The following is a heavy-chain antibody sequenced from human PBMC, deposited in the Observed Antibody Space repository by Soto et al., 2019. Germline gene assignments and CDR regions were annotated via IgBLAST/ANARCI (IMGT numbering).Heavy chain of an antibody. Sequence: ASVKVSCKASGYIFSAYYMHWVRQAPGQGLECMGWINPNSGGTSYAQKFQGRLTVTGDPSISTAYMELSRLTSDDTAVYFCVSYGVAANYWGRGTQVTVSS. CDR2: INPNSGGT. V-gene: IGHV1-2*02. J-gene: IGHJ4*01. D-gene: IGHD3-10*01. CDR3: VSYGVAANY. CDR1: GYIFSAYY.